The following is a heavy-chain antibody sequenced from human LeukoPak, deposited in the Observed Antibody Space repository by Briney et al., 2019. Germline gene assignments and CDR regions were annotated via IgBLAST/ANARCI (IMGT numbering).Heavy chain of an antibody. D-gene: IGHD6-19*01. J-gene: IGHJ4*02. CDR3: AKDSPVAGPFDY. CDR1: GFTFSSYG. V-gene: IGHV3-30*18. CDR2: ISYDGSNK. Sequence: PGRSLRLSCAASGFTFSSYGMHWVRQAPGKGLEWVAVISYDGSNKYYADSVKGRFTFSRDNSKNTLYLQMNSLRAEDTAVYYCAKDSPVAGPFDYWGQGTLVTVSS.